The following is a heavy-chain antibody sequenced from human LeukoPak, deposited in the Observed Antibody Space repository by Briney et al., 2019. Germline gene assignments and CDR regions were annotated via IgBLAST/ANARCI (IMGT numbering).Heavy chain of an antibody. D-gene: IGHD3-22*01. J-gene: IGHJ4*02. Sequence: GGSLKISYKGSGSSFTSYWIGWVRRRPGKGLEWMGIIYPGESDTRYSPSFQGQVTISADKSISTAYLQWSSLKASDTAMYYCAIYNYYDSSGYNWGQGTLVTVSS. CDR3: AIYNYYDSSGYN. CDR1: GSSFTSYW. V-gene: IGHV5-51*01. CDR2: IYPGESDT.